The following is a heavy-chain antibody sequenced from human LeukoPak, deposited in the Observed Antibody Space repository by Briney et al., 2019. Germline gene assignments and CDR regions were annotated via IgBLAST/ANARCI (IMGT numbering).Heavy chain of an antibody. V-gene: IGHV1-2*04. J-gene: IGHJ4*02. D-gene: IGHD3-10*01. Sequence: GASVKVSCKASGYIFTGYYMHWVRQAPGQGLEWMGCINPNSGGTNYAQKFQGWVTMTRDTSISTAYMELIRLKSDDMAVYYCARARGYGSGTYSDYWGQGTPVTVSS. CDR3: ARARGYGSGTYSDY. CDR1: GYIFTGYY. CDR2: INPNSGGT.